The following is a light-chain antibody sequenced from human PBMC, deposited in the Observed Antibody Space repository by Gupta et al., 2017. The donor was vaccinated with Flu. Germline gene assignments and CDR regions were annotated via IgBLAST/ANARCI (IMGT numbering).Light chain of an antibody. Sequence: EIVMTQSPATLSVSPGDRATLSCRASQSISSNLAWYQQKPGQAPRLLIHGASTRATGIPDRFSGSRYGTEFTLTISSLQSEDFAVYYCQQYKHWPPLTFGPGTKVDIK. V-gene: IGKV3-15*01. CDR1: QSISSN. CDR3: QQYKHWPPLT. J-gene: IGKJ3*01. CDR2: GAS.